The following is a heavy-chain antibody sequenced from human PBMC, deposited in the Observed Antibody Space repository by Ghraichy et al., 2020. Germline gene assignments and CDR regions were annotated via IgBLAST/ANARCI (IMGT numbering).Heavy chain of an antibody. CDR2: ISSSSSFI. J-gene: IGHJ6*03. V-gene: IGHV3-21*01. Sequence: GGSLRLSCAASGFTFSSYSMNWVRQAPGKGLEWVSSISSSSSFIYYADSVKGRFTISRDNAKNSLYLQMNSLRAEDTAVYYCATDDCHAYYYYYYKGVWGKGTTVIVAS. D-gene: IGHD2-21*01. CDR3: ATDDCHAYYYYYYKGV. CDR1: GFTFSSYS.